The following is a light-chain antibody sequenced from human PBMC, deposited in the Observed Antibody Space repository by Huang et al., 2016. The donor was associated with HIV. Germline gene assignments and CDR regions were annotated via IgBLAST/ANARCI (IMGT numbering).Light chain of an antibody. Sequence: DIVMTQSPDSLPVSLGERATINCKSSQSVLDRSNKRNYIAWYQQKPGQPPKLLVDWASVRESGVPDRFRGSGSGTDFTLTINNLQAEDVALYYCQQYYYTPGFGQGTSVDI. CDR2: WAS. J-gene: IGKJ1*01. CDR1: QSVLDRSNKRNY. V-gene: IGKV4-1*01. CDR3: QQYYYTPG.